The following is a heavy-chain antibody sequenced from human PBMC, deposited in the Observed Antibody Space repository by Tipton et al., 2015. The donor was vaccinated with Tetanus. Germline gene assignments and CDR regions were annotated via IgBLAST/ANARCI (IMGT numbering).Heavy chain of an antibody. CDR3: ARGRGLGPHEYFEH. Sequence: QMQLVQSGAEVKKPGASVKVSCKPSGYTFTHYGVNWVRQAPGQGLEWMGWISPFNENVNYAENFQGRLTMTTDRSTATVYMDLRSLRSDDTAVYYCARGRGLGPHEYFEHWGQGTLVTVSS. CDR2: ISPFNENV. V-gene: IGHV1-18*01. CDR1: GYTFTHYG. J-gene: IGHJ5*02. D-gene: IGHD3/OR15-3a*01.